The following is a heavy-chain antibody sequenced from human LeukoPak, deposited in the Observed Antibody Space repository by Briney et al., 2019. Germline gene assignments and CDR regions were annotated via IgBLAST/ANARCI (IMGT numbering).Heavy chain of an antibody. CDR1: GLTFSDYS. J-gene: IGHJ4*02. CDR2: ISTSSSYI. V-gene: IGHV3-21*01. Sequence: GGSLRLSCAAPGLTFSDYSMNWVRQAPGKGLEWVSSISTSSSYIYYADSVKGRFTISRDNARNSLYLQMNTLRAEDTAVYYCARGSRNHYDGSGYYYYWGQGTLVTVSS. D-gene: IGHD3-22*01. CDR3: ARGSRNHYDGSGYYYY.